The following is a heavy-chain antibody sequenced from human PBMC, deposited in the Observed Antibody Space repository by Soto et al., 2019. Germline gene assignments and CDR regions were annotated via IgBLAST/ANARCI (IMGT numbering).Heavy chain of an antibody. V-gene: IGHV1-2*04. CDR2: INPNSGGA. J-gene: IGHJ6*02. CDR1: GYSFTAFY. CDR3: ARGISSWYVMGMDV. D-gene: IGHD6-13*01. Sequence: GASVKVSCKASGYSFTAFYIHWVRQAPGQGLERMGWINPNSGGANYAHNFQGWVTMTRDTSISPAYMEVSRLRSDDTAVYYCARGISSWYVMGMDVWGQGTTVTVSS.